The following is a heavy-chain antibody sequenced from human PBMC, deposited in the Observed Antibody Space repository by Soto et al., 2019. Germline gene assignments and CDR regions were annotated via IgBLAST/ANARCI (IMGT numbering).Heavy chain of an antibody. Sequence: EVQLLDSGGSLSQPAGTVRLFWAGTVFTFSNYAMTLVRQAPGKVLYLLCIIPGHGGSTYYADSGKGRVTIARYNSQNTLYLQMLILRVEDTAVYYCAKLPLGSCTGGTCYRYFDYRGQGTLVTVSS. D-gene: IGHD2-15*01. V-gene: IGHV3-23*01. J-gene: IGHJ4*02. CDR3: AKLPLGSCTGGTCYRYFDY. CDR2: IPGHGGST. CDR1: VFTFSNYA.